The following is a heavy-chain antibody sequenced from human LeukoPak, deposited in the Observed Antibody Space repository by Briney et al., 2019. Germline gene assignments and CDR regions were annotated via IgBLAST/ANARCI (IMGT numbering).Heavy chain of an antibody. CDR2: ISGSGGSA. V-gene: IGHV3-23*01. J-gene: IGHJ4*02. CDR3: AKLIVVPAASDY. Sequence: GRSLRLSCAASGFTFSSYAMSWVRQAPGKGLEWVSAISGSGGSAYYADSVKGRFTISRDNSKNTLYLQMNSLRAEDTAVYYCAKLIVVPAASDYWGQGTLVTVSS. D-gene: IGHD2-2*01. CDR1: GFTFSSYA.